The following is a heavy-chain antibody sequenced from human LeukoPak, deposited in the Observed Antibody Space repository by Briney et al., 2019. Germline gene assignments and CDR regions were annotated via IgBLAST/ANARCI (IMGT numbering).Heavy chain of an antibody. CDR2: INHSGST. V-gene: IGHV4-34*01. Sequence: PSETLSLTCAVYGGSFSGYYWSWIRQPPGKGLEWIGEINHSGSTNYNPSLKSRVTISVDTSKNQFSLKLTSVTAADTAVYYCARSDVTMVRGVIISRWFDPWGQGTMVTVSS. CDR1: GGSFSGYY. J-gene: IGHJ5*02. CDR3: ARSDVTMVRGVIISRWFDP. D-gene: IGHD3-10*01.